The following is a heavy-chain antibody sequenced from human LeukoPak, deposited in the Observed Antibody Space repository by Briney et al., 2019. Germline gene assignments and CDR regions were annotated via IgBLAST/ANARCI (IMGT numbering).Heavy chain of an antibody. D-gene: IGHD5-18*01. V-gene: IGHV1-18*01. CDR2: ISAYNGNT. J-gene: IGHJ5*02. Sequence: ASVRVSSKASVYTFTIYGISWGRQAPGQGRGWMGWISAYNGNTNYAQKLQGRVTITTDTSTSTAYMELRSLRSDDTAVYYCARDRAAMVTAWFDRWGQGTLVTVSS. CDR3: ARDRAAMVTAWFDR. CDR1: VYTFTIYG.